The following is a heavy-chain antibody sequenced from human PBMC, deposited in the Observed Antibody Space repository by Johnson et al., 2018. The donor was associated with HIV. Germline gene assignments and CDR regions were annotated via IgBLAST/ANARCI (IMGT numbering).Heavy chain of an antibody. CDR2: ISYDGSNK. V-gene: IGHV3-30*03. CDR1: GFTLSTYG. D-gene: IGHD1-26*01. Sequence: QVQLVESGGGVVQPGRSLRLSCAASGFTLSTYGMHWVRQAPGKGLEWVAVISYDGSNKYYADSVKGRFTTSRDNSKNTLYLQMNILRSEDTAVYYCARGGYIKGASTGFDIWGQGTMVTVSS. J-gene: IGHJ3*02. CDR3: ARGGYIKGASTGFDI.